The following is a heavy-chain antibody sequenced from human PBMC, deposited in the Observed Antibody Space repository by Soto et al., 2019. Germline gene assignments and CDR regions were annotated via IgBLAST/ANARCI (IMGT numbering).Heavy chain of an antibody. CDR1: GFTFSDHY. V-gene: IGHV3-11*06. CDR2: ISSGSSNT. Sequence: PGGSLRLSCAASGFTFSDHYISWIRQAPGKGLEWVSSISSGSSNTNYADSVKGRFTISRDNAKNSLYLQMNSLRAEDTAVYYCARGGLIYSFGIWGQGTMVTVSS. D-gene: IGHD3-10*01. J-gene: IGHJ3*02. CDR3: ARGGLIYSFGI.